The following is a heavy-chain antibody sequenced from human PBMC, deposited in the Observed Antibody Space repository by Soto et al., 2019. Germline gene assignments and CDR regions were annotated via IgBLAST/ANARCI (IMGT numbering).Heavy chain of an antibody. CDR2: ISSSSSYI. V-gene: IGHV3-21*01. D-gene: IGHD6-6*01. Sequence: GGSLRLSCAASGFTFSSYSMNWVRQAPGKGLEWVSSISSSSSYIYYADSVKGRFTISRDNAKNSLYLQMNSLRAEDXXVYYCARDGGPSIAARRLYYFDYWGQGTLVTVSS. CDR3: ARDGGPSIAARRLYYFDY. CDR1: GFTFSSYS. J-gene: IGHJ4*02.